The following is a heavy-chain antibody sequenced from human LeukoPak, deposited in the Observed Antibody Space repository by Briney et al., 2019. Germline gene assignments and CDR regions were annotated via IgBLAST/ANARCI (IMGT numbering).Heavy chain of an antibody. CDR2: ISSSSSYI. V-gene: IGHV3-21*01. CDR1: GFTFSSYS. D-gene: IGHD3-10*01. Sequence: GGSLRLSCAASGFTFSSYSMNWVRQAPGKGLEWVSSISSSSSYIYYADSVKGRFTISRDNAKNSLYLQMNSLRAEDTAVYYCAKDSGYYYGSGSFYTYFDCWGQGTLVTVSS. J-gene: IGHJ4*02. CDR3: AKDSGYYYGSGSFYTYFDC.